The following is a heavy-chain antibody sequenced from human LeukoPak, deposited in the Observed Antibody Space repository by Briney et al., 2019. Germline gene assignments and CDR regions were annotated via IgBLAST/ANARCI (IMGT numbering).Heavy chain of an antibody. CDR1: GFTFSRYW. V-gene: IGHV3-7*03. D-gene: IGHD3-22*01. CDR3: ARDKGDYDTSGSLFVF. CDR2: IKQDGSDK. Sequence: GGSLRLSCAASGFTFSRYWMSWVRQVPRKGLEWVANIKQDGSDKYYGDSVKGRFTIPRDNAKISLYLQMNSLRVDDTAVYYCARDKGDYDTSGSLFVFGGQGTLVTVSS. J-gene: IGHJ4*02.